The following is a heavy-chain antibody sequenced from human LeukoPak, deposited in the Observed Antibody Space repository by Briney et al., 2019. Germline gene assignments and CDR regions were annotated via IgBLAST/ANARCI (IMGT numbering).Heavy chain of an antibody. Sequence: GGSLRLSCAASGFTFSSYGMHWVRQAPGKGLEWVAVIWYDGSNKYYADSVKGRFTISRDNSKNTLYLQMNSLRAEDTAVYYCARDTRRYYYDSSGYYHPEYYYYGMDVWGQGTTVTVSS. CDR3: ARDTRRYYYDSSGYYHPEYYYYGMDV. CDR2: IWYDGSNK. J-gene: IGHJ6*02. V-gene: IGHV3-33*01. CDR1: GFTFSSYG. D-gene: IGHD3-22*01.